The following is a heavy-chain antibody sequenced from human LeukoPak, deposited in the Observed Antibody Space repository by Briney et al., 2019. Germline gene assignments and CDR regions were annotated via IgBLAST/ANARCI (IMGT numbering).Heavy chain of an antibody. CDR1: GYTFTDYY. CDR2: INPKSGGT. D-gene: IGHD3-22*01. V-gene: IGHV1-2*02. J-gene: IGHJ4*02. CDR3: ARGPDYYYDSMPIDY. Sequence: ASVKVSCKASGYTFTDYYIHWVRQAPGQGLEWMGWINPKSGGTNYAQKLQGRVTMTTDTSTSTAYMELRSLRSDDTAVYYCARGPDYYYDSMPIDYWGQGTLVTVSS.